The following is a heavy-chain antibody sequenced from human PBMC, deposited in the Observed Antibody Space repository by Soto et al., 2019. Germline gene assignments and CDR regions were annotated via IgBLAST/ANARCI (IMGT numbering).Heavy chain of an antibody. J-gene: IGHJ5*02. V-gene: IGHV2-26*01. CDR3: ARTSGYCSGGSCYWFDP. Sequence: GPTLVNPTETLTLTCTVSGFSLSNARMGVSWIRQPPGKALEWLAHIFSNDEKSYSTSLKSRLTISKDTSKSQVVLTMTNMDPVDTATYYCARTSGYCSGGSCYWFDPWGQGTLVTVSS. CDR2: IFSNDEK. D-gene: IGHD2-15*01. CDR1: GFSLSNARMG.